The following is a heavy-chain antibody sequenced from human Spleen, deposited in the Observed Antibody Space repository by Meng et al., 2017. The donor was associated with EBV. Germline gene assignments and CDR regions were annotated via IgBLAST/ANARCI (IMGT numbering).Heavy chain of an antibody. CDR3: AHLLTCGGDCYSWFAP. V-gene: IGHV2-5*01. CDR2: IYWNDDK. D-gene: IGHD2-21*01. J-gene: IGHJ5*02. Sequence: IALKEYVPTGVKPAQTLTLTCTFIGFSLSYDGGGVGWIRQPPGKALEWLALIYWNDDKRYSPSLKSRLTITKDTPKNQVLLAMTNVDPVDTATYYCAHLLTCGGDCYSWFAPWGQGTLVTVSS. CDR1: GFSLSYDGGG.